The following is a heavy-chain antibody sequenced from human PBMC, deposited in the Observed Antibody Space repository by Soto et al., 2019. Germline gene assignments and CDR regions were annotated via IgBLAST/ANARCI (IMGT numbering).Heavy chain of an antibody. J-gene: IGHJ4*02. CDR2: ISSSSSYT. D-gene: IGHD4-17*01. CDR1: GFTFSDYY. V-gene: IGHV3-11*06. CDR3: ASIVQASDYQGTYYFDY. Sequence: GSLRLSCAASGFTFSDYYMSWIRQAPGKGLEWVSYISSSSSYTNYADSVKGRFTISRDNAKNSLYLQMNSLRAEDTAVYYCASIVQASDYQGTYYFDYWGQGTLVTVSS.